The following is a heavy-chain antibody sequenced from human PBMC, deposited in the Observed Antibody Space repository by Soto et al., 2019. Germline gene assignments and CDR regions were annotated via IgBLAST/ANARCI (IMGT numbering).Heavy chain of an antibody. CDR2: IKQDGSEK. J-gene: IGHJ4*02. CDR1: GFTFSSYW. CDR3: ARGTVAAVAADY. Sequence: EVQLVESGGGLVQPGGSLRLSCAASGFTFSSYWMSWVRQAPGKGLEWVANIKQDGSEKFYVDSVKGRFTISRDNAKNSLYLQMNSLRGEDTAVYYCARGTVAAVAADYWGQGTLVTVSS. V-gene: IGHV3-7*01. D-gene: IGHD6-19*01.